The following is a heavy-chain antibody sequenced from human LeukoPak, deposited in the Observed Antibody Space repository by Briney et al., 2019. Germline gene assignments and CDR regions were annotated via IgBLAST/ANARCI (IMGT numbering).Heavy chain of an antibody. CDR1: GGSINVYY. CDR2: IYYSGGT. V-gene: IGHV4-59*01. D-gene: IGHD6-13*01. Sequence: SETPSLTCTLSGGSINVYYWTCIREPPREGLEWGGYIYYSGGTHCNTSLMSRVTISVDTSKNQSSLKLSSVTAADTAVYYCARGLIMAVAGRGEFHYWGQGTLVTVSS. CDR3: ARGLIMAVAGRGEFHY. J-gene: IGHJ4*02.